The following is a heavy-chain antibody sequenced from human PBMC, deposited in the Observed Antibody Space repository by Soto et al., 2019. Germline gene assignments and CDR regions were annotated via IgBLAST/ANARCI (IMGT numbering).Heavy chain of an antibody. Sequence: QVQLVQSGAEEKKPGASVKVSCKASGYTFTSYAMHWVRQAPGQRLEWMGWINAGNGNTKYSQKFQGRVTITRNTSASTAYMELSSLRSEDTAVYYCARDRGYSYGSPPGGMDVWGQGTTVTVSS. CDR1: GYTFTSYA. V-gene: IGHV1-3*05. J-gene: IGHJ6*02. D-gene: IGHD5-18*01. CDR2: INAGNGNT. CDR3: ARDRGYSYGSPPGGMDV.